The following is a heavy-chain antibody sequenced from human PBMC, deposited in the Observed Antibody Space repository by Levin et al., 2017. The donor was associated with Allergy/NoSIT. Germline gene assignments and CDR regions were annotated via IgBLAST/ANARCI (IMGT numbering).Heavy chain of an antibody. Sequence: AGGSLRLSCKASGYTFTSYDINWVRQATGQGLEWMGWMNPNSGNTGYAQKFQGRVTMTRNTSISTAYMELSSLRSEDTAVYYCARATYSGYDWGLADYWGQGTLVTVSS. D-gene: IGHD5-12*01. V-gene: IGHV1-8*01. CDR1: GYTFTSYD. CDR2: MNPNSGNT. J-gene: IGHJ4*02. CDR3: ARATYSGYDWGLADY.